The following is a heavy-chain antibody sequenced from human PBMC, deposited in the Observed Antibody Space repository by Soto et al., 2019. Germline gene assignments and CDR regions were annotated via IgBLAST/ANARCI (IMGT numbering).Heavy chain of an antibody. CDR3: ARDSPSGGELLYYFDY. V-gene: IGHV4-61*01. Sequence: SETLSLTCTVSGGSVSSGSYYWSWIRQPPGKGLEWIGYIYYSGSTNYNPSLKSRVTISVATSKNQFSLKLSSVTAADTAVYYCARDSPSGGELLYYFDYWGQGTLVTVSS. D-gene: IGHD1-26*01. CDR2: IYYSGST. CDR1: GGSVSSGSYY. J-gene: IGHJ4*02.